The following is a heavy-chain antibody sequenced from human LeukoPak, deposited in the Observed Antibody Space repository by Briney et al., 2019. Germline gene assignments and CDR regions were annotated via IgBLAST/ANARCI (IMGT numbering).Heavy chain of an antibody. Sequence: ASVKVSCKASGYTFTSYYMHWVRQAPGQGLEWMGIINPSGGSTSYAQKFQGRVTMTRDTSTSTVYMELSSLRSEDTAVYYCARGRRITMIAVALDYSGQGTLVTVSS. D-gene: IGHD3-22*01. CDR2: INPSGGST. CDR3: ARGRRITMIAVALDY. J-gene: IGHJ4*02. V-gene: IGHV1-46*01. CDR1: GYTFTSYY.